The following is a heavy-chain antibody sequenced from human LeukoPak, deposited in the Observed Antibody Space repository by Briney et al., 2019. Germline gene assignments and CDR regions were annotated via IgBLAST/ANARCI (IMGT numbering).Heavy chain of an antibody. J-gene: IGHJ4*02. Sequence: SETLSLTCTVSGGSISSSSYYWGWIRQPPGKGLEWIGSIYYSGSTYYNPSLKSRVTISVNTSKNQFSLKLSSVTAADTAVYYCARGGGYSGYALDYWGQGTLVTVSS. CDR1: GGSISSSSYY. CDR3: ARGGGYSGYALDY. V-gene: IGHV4-39*07. CDR2: IYYSGST. D-gene: IGHD5-12*01.